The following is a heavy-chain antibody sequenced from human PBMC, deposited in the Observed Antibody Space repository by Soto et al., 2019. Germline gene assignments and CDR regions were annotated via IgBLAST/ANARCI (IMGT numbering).Heavy chain of an antibody. V-gene: IGHV1-58*01. CDR3: ARVLSLETVFDY. J-gene: IGHJ4*02. D-gene: IGHD6-6*01. CDR1: GFTFTSSA. CDR2: IVVGSGNT. Sequence: SVKVSCKASGFTFTSSAVQWVRQARGQRLEWIGWIVVGSGNTNYAQKFQERVTITRDTSTSTVYMELSSLRSEDTAVYYCARVLSLETVFDYWGQGTLVTVSS.